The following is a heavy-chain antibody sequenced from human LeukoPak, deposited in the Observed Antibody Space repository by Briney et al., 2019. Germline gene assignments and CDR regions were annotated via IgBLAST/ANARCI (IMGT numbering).Heavy chain of an antibody. CDR2: IKQDGSEK. V-gene: IGHV3-7*01. J-gene: IGHJ4*02. CDR3: ARLREIPVFGVVTKSTSYFDY. CDR1: GFTFSSYW. Sequence: PGGSLRLSCAASGFTFSSYWMSWVRQAPGKGLEWVANIKQDGSEKYYVDSVKGRFTISRDNAKNSLYLQMNSLRAEDTAVYYCARLREIPVFGVVTKSTSYFDYRGQGTLVTVSS. D-gene: IGHD3-3*01.